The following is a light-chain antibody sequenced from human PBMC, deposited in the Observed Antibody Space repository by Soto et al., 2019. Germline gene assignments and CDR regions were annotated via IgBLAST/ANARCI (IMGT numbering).Light chain of an antibody. Sequence: QSALTQPRSVSGSPGQSVTISCTGSTSDVSGYNFVSWYQLHPGKAPKLIIYDVSRRLSGVPDRFSGSKSGYTASLTISGLQSEDEADYYCCSHAGTYSWVFGGGTKVTVL. CDR1: TSDVSGYNF. CDR2: DVS. J-gene: IGLJ3*02. CDR3: CSHAGTYSWV. V-gene: IGLV2-11*01.